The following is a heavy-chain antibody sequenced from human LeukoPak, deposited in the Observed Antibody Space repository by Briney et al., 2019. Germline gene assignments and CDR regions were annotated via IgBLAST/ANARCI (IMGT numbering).Heavy chain of an antibody. CDR1: GYTFTSYY. D-gene: IGHD6-25*01. Sequence: ASVKVSCKASGYTFTSYYMHWVRQAPGQGLEWMGIINPSGGSTSYAQKFQGRVPMTRDTSTSAVYMELSSLRSEDTAVYYCAKSTARYYFDYWGQGTLVTVSS. CDR3: AKSTARYYFDY. V-gene: IGHV1-46*01. J-gene: IGHJ4*02. CDR2: INPSGGST.